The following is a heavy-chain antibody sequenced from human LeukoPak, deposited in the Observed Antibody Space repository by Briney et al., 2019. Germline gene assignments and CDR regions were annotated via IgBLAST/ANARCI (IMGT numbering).Heavy chain of an antibody. CDR2: INTNTGNP. CDR3: ARGGIAAATTYYFDY. D-gene: IGHD6-13*01. J-gene: IGHJ4*02. CDR1: GYTFTSYA. Sequence: GASVKVSCKASGYTFTSYAMNWVRQAPGQGLEWMGWINTNTGNPTYAQGFTGRFVFSLDTSVSTAYLQISSLKAEDTPVYYCARGGIAAATTYYFDYWGQGTLVTVSS. V-gene: IGHV7-4-1*02.